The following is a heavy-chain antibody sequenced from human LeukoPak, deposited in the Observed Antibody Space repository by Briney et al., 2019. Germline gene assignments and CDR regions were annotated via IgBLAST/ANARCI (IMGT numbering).Heavy chain of an antibody. J-gene: IGHJ3*02. CDR1: GDSISSYY. Sequence: SETLSLTCTVSGDSISSYYWSWIRQPAGKGLEWIGRIHPSGSTEYNPSLKSRVTLSVDTSKNQFSLKLSSVTAADTAVYYCARPYYDYVWGSPGAFDIWGQGTMVTVSS. V-gene: IGHV4-4*07. CDR3: ARPYYDYVWGSPGAFDI. CDR2: IHPSGST. D-gene: IGHD3-16*01.